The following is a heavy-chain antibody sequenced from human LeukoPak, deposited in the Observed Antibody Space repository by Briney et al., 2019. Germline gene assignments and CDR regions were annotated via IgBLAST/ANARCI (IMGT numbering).Heavy chain of an antibody. CDR1: GGSISSYY. CDR2: IYYSGST. V-gene: IGHV4-59*01. Sequence: SETLSLTCAVYGGSISSYYWSWIRQPPGKGLEWIGHIYYSGSTNYNPSLKSRVTISVDTSKNQFSLKLSSVTAADTAVYYCARVLNYDFWSGYYYYYYGMDVWGQGTTVTVSS. J-gene: IGHJ6*02. D-gene: IGHD3-3*01. CDR3: ARVLNYDFWSGYYYYYYGMDV.